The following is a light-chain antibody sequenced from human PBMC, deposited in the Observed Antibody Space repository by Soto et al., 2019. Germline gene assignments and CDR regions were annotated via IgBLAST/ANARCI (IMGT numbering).Light chain of an antibody. CDR3: QQYNSYSTFGPAT. CDR1: QSISTW. CDR2: SAS. V-gene: IGKV1-5*03. Sequence: DIQMTQSPSTLSASVGDRVTITCRANQSISTWLAWYQQKPGKAPKLLIYSASDLESGVPSRFSGSGFGTEFTLTITSLQPDDFATYYCQQYNSYSTFGPATFGQGTKVEIK. J-gene: IGKJ1*01.